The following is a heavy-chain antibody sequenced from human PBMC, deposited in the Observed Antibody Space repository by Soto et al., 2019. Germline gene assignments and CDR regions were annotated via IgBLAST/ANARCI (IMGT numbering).Heavy chain of an antibody. CDR2: IYHSGYT. D-gene: IGHD1-7*01. CDR3: ARDSLTGNYFDP. J-gene: IGHJ5*02. CDR1: GGSISSGGYA. Sequence: QMRLQESGSGLVKPSQTLSLTCAVSGGSISSGGYARNWIRQPPGKGLEWIGYIYHSGYTSYNPSLKSRVTISVDKSKNQFSLDLSFVTAADTAVYYCARDSLTGNYFDPWGQGTLVTVSS. V-gene: IGHV4-30-2*01.